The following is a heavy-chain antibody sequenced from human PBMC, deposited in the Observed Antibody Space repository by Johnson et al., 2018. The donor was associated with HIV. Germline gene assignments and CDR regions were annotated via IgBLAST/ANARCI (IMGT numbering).Heavy chain of an antibody. CDR3: AKEEGLRRELFADDAFDI. D-gene: IGHD4-23*01. Sequence: VQLVESGGGLVQPGGSLRLSCEASGFTFSSYWMTWVRQAPGKGLEWVANIKQDGSEKNYLDSVRGRFIISRDNSKNTLYLQMNSLRAEDTAVYYCAKEEGLRRELFADDAFDIWGQGTMVTVS. V-gene: IGHV3-7*01. CDR2: IKQDGSEK. J-gene: IGHJ3*02. CDR1: GFTFSSYW.